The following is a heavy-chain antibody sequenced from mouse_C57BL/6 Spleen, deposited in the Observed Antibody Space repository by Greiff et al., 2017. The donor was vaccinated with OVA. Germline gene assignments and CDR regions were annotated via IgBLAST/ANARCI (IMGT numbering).Heavy chain of an antibody. CDR3: TTGDYAFFAY. CDR2: IDPENGDT. V-gene: IGHV14-4*01. Sequence: LVESGAELVRPGASVKLSCTASGFNIKDDYMHWVKQRPEQGLEWIGWIDPENGDTEYASKFQGKATITADTSSNTAYLQLSSLTSEDTAVYYCTTGDYAFFAYWGQGTLVTVSA. D-gene: IGHD2-4*01. CDR1: GFNIKDDY. J-gene: IGHJ3*01.